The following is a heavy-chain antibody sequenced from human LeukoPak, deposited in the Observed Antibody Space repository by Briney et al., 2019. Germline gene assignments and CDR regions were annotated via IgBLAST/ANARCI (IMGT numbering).Heavy chain of an antibody. CDR3: ARSVVPAALDAFDI. Sequence: GGSLRLSCAASGFTFSNYWMTWVRQAPGKGLEWVANIDQDGSEMYSVDSVKGRFSISRDNAKKALYLQMNSLRAEDTAVYYCARSVVPAALDAFDIWGQGTMVTVSS. D-gene: IGHD2-2*01. V-gene: IGHV3-7*01. J-gene: IGHJ3*02. CDR2: IDQDGSEM. CDR1: GFTFSNYW.